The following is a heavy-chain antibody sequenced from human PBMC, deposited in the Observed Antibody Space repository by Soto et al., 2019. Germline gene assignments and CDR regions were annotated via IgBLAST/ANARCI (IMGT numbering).Heavy chain of an antibody. J-gene: IGHJ5*02. CDR1: GFTFSSYE. V-gene: IGHV3-48*03. CDR3: ARGHAWNQLLPFDP. CDR2: ISSSGSTI. Sequence: GGSLRLSCAASGFTFSSYEMNWVRQAPGKGLEWVSYISSSGSTIYYADSVKGRFTISRDNAKNSLYLQMNSLRAEDTAVYYCARGHAWNQLLPFDPWGQGTLVTVSS. D-gene: IGHD2-2*01.